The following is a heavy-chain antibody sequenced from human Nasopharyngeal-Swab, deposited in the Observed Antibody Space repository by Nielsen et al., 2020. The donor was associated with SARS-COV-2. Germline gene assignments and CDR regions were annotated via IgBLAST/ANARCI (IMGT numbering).Heavy chain of an antibody. CDR2: IGDKAHSYAT. J-gene: IGHJ4*02. CDR1: GFIFSASA. Sequence: GASLKISCAASGFIFSASAMHWVRQASGKGLEWVGRIGDKAHSYATTYAASMEGRFTISRTDSNNTAYLEMDSLKTEDTALYYCTTDYYFDYWGQGTLVTVSS. V-gene: IGHV3-73*01. CDR3: TTDYYFDY.